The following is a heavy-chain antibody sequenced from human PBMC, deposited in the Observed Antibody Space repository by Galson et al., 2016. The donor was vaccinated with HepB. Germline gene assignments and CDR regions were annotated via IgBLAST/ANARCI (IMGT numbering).Heavy chain of an antibody. Sequence: SLRLSCAASGFTFSSFAMSWVRQAPGKGLHWVSTITGSGVSSYYADSVKGRFTTSRDNSKNILYLQMNSLRADDAAVYYCAKDGGTWGYYYGDWNLDLWGRGTLVTVSS. J-gene: IGHJ2*01. D-gene: IGHD3-16*01. V-gene: IGHV3-23*01. CDR1: GFTFSSFA. CDR2: ITGSGVSS. CDR3: AKDGGTWGYYYGDWNLDL.